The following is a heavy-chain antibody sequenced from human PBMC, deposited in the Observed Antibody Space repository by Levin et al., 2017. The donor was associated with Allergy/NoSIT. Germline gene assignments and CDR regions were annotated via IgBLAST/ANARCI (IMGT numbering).Heavy chain of an antibody. CDR2: MYSSGSTA. V-gene: IGHV4-61*09. Sequence: SETLSLTCTVSGGSISSGGYYWTWIRQPAGKGLEWIGHMYSSGSTANYNPSLKSRVAISLDTSKNQFSLKLTSVIASDTAVYYYARGRISYSGLDYWGQGTLVTVSS. D-gene: IGHD1-26*01. J-gene: IGHJ4*02. CDR3: ARGRISYSGLDY. CDR1: GGSISSGGYY.